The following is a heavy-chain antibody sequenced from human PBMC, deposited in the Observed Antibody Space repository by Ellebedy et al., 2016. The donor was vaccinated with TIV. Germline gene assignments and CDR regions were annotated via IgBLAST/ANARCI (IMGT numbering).Heavy chain of an antibody. J-gene: IGHJ6*02. CDR1: GFTVSSNY. V-gene: IGHV3-74*01. D-gene: IGHD5-12*01. CDR2: IKSDGSST. CDR3: GSSSRGYSGVYMDV. Sequence: PGGSLRLSCAASGFTVSSNYMSWVRQAPGKGLVWVSRIKSDGSSTNYADSVKGRFTISSDNAKNTLYLQMNSLRVDDTAVYYCGSSSRGYSGVYMDVWGQGTTVTVSS.